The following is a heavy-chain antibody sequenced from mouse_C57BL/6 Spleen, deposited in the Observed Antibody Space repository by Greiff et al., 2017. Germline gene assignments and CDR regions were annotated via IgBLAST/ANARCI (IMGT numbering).Heavy chain of an antibody. D-gene: IGHD1-1*01. CDR3: ARGSYGSSFDY. V-gene: IGHV1-52*01. J-gene: IGHJ2*01. Sequence: VKLQQPGAELVRPGSSVKLSCKASGYTFTSYWMHWVKQRPIQGLEWIGNIDPSDSETHYNQKFKDKATLTVDKSSRTAYMQLSSLPSEDSAVYYCARGSYGSSFDYWGQGTTLTVSS. CDR1: GYTFTSYW. CDR2: IDPSDSET.